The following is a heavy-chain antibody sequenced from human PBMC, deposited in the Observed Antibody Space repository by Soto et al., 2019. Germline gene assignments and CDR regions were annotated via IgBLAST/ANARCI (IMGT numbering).Heavy chain of an antibody. J-gene: IGHJ4*01. V-gene: IGHV4-59*01. CDR3: ARMSLFYFFDS. Sequence: SETLSLSCPVSSDSMTSYYWSWIRQPPGKGLECIGYIYHSGITNYNPSLKSRVTISLDTSKTQFSLRLSFVTAADTAVYYCARMSLFYFFDSWGQGTLVTVSS. D-gene: IGHD3-10*01. CDR2: IYHSGIT. CDR1: SDSMTSYY.